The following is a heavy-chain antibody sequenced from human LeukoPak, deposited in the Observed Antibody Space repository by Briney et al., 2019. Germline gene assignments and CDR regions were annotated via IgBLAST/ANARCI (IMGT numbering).Heavy chain of an antibody. CDR1: GYTISSGYY. V-gene: IGHV4-38-2*02. Sequence: PSETLSLTCTVSGYTISSGYYWGWIRPPPGKGLEWIGSIYQSGSTYYNPSLKSRVTISVDTSKNQFSLKLSSVTAADTAVYYCARRAAAAWYFDLWGRGTLVTVSS. J-gene: IGHJ2*01. D-gene: IGHD6-13*01. CDR3: ARRAAAAWYFDL. CDR2: IYQSGST.